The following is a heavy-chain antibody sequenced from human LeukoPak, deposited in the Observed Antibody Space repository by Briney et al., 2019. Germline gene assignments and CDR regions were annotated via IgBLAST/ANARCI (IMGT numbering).Heavy chain of an antibody. CDR2: IWSDATEK. D-gene: IGHD4-11*01. Sequence: GRSLRLSCAASGFTHSHYGMHWVRQAPGKGLEWVAVIWSDATEKYYGDAVKGRFTISRDNSRNTLYLQMNSLRVEDTAVYYCAKDAQRGFDYSNSLEYWGQGTLVTVSS. J-gene: IGHJ4*02. V-gene: IGHV3-33*06. CDR1: GFTHSHYG. CDR3: AKDAQRGFDYSNSLEY.